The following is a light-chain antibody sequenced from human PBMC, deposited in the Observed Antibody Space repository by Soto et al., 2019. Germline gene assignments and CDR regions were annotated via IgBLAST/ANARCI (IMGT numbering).Light chain of an antibody. CDR3: QHYANWPLT. V-gene: IGKV3-20*01. CDR1: QGVSSSY. J-gene: IGKJ4*01. CDR2: GAS. Sequence: EIVLTQSPGTLSLSPGERATLSCRASQGVSSSYLAWYRQKPGQTPRLLIYGASTRATGVPARFSGSGSGTDFTLTINGLQSEDFAVYYCQHYANWPLTFGGGTKVDIK.